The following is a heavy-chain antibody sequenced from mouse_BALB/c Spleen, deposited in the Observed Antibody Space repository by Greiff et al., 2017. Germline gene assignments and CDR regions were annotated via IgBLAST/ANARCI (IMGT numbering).Heavy chain of an antibody. V-gene: IGHV1-69*01. Sequence: VQLQQSGAELVMPGASVKMSCKASGYTFTDYWMHWVKQRPGQGLEWIGAIDTSDSYTSYNQKFKGKATLTVDESSSTAYMQLSSLTSEDSAVYYCARERDGFAYWGQGTLVTVSA. CDR1: GYTFTDYW. CDR3: ARERDGFAY. D-gene: IGHD3-3*01. CDR2: IDTSDSYT. J-gene: IGHJ3*01.